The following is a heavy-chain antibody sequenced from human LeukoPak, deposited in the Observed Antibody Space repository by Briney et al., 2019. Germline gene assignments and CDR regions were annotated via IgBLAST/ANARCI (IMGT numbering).Heavy chain of an antibody. CDR2: IWYDGSNK. CDR1: GFTFSSYG. V-gene: IGHV3-33*01. CDR3: ARSYCSGGSCYSGFDY. D-gene: IGHD2-15*01. Sequence: PGGSLRLSCAASGFTFSSYGMHWVRQAPGKGLGWVAVIWYDGSNKYYADSVKGRFTISRDNSKNTLYLQMNSLRAEDTAVYYCARSYCSGGSCYSGFDYWGQGTLVTVPT. J-gene: IGHJ4*02.